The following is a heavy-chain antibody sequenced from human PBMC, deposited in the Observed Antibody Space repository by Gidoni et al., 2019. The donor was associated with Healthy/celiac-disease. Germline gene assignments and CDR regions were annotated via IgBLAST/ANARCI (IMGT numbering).Heavy chain of an antibody. V-gene: IGHV4-34*01. D-gene: IGHD3-10*01. CDR1: GGSFSGYY. CDR2: INHSGST. CDR3: ARGGNYYGSGSYYRPQYYFDY. J-gene: IGHJ4*02. Sequence: QVQLQQWGAGLLKPSETLSLTCAVYGGSFSGYYWSCIRQPPGKGLEWIGEINHSGSTNYNPSLKSRVTISVDTSKNQFSLKLSSVTAADTAVYYCARGGNYYGSGSYYRPQYYFDYWGQGTLVTVSS.